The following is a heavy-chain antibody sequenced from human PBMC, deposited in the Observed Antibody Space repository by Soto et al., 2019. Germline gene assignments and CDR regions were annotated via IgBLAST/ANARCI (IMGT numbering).Heavy chain of an antibody. J-gene: IGHJ5*02. CDR2: RYFSGST. Sequence: PSETLSITCTVSGAYASIGSYYWRWIRQTPGKGLEWIGDRYFSGSTKYNPSLQSRVTLSVDTSNNQFSLKPSSVTAADTAVYFCSRGPPRVHWFDPWGQGTLVTVSS. CDR1: GAYASIGSYY. V-gene: IGHV4-61*01. CDR3: SRGPPRVHWFDP.